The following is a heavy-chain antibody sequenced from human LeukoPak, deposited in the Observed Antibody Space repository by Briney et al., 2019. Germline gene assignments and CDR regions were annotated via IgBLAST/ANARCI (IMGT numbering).Heavy chain of an antibody. J-gene: IGHJ4*02. CDR2: ISGSGGST. V-gene: IGHV3-23*01. D-gene: IGHD4-11*01. CDR3: AKDLSVTTNY. CDR1: GFTFSSXA. Sequence: RLXCAASGFTFSSXAMSWVRQAXGXXXXXVSAISGSGGSTYYADSVKGRFTISRDNSKNTLYLQMNSLRAEDTAVYYCAKDLSVTTNYWGQETLVTVSS.